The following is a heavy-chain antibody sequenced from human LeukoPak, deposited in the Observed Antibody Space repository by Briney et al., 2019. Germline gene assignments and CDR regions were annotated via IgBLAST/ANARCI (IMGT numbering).Heavy chain of an antibody. CDR2: IGSSGCTV. CDR3: AELGITMIGGV. J-gene: IGHJ6*04. Sequence: PGGSLRLSCAASGFIFSAYEMNWLRQAPGKGLEWVSYIGSSGCTVYYADSVKGRFTISRDNAKNSLYLQMNSLRAEDTAVYYCAELGITMIGGVWGKGTTVTISS. CDR1: GFIFSAYE. D-gene: IGHD3-10*02. V-gene: IGHV3-48*03.